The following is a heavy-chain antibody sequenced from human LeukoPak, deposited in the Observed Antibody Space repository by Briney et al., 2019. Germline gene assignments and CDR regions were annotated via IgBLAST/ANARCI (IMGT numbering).Heavy chain of an antibody. D-gene: IGHD3-22*01. Sequence: PGGSLRLSCAASGFTFSSYAMHWVRQAPGKGLEYVSAVSSNGGSTYYANSVKGRFTISRDNSKNTLYLQMGSLRAEDMAVYYCARASTQPGYYESDYYYMDVWGKGTTVTVSS. CDR2: VSSNGGST. J-gene: IGHJ6*03. V-gene: IGHV3-64*01. CDR3: ARASTQPGYYESDYYYMDV. CDR1: GFTFSSYA.